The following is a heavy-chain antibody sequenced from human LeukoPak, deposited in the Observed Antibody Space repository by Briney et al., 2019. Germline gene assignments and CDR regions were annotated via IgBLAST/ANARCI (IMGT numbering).Heavy chain of an antibody. CDR2: INHSGST. J-gene: IGHJ5*02. CDR1: GGSFSGYY. CDR3: ARELRVDYGSGSYYNWFDP. V-gene: IGHV4-34*01. D-gene: IGHD3-10*01. Sequence: SETLSLTCAVYGGSFSGYYWSWIRQPPGKGLEWIGEINHSGSTNNSPSLKGRVTISVDTSKNQFSLKLSSVTAADTAVYYCARELRVDYGSGSYYNWFDPWGQGTLVTVSS.